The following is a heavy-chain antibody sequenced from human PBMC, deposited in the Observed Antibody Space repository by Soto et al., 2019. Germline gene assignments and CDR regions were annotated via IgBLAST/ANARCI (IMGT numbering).Heavy chain of an antibody. CDR2: IIPIFGTA. Sequence: GXSVKVSCKASGGTFSSYAISWVRQAPGQGLEWMGGIIPIFGTANYAQKFQGRVTITADESTSTAYMELSSLRSEDTAVYYCARDVAGYCSGGSCYGLGYSFDYWGQGTLVTVSS. J-gene: IGHJ4*02. V-gene: IGHV1-69*13. CDR1: GGTFSSYA. CDR3: ARDVAGYCSGGSCYGLGYSFDY. D-gene: IGHD2-15*01.